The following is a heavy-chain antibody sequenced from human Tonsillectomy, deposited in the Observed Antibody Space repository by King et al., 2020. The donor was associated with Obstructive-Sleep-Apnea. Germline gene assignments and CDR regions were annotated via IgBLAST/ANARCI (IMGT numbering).Heavy chain of an antibody. D-gene: IGHD3-22*01. V-gene: IGHV3-23*04. CDR3: ASYCHDSSGYLYYFEY. Sequence: VQLVESGGGLVQPGGSLRLSCAASGFTFSSYAMGWVRQAPGKGLEWVSGIRGGGGGTYDADSVKGRFTITRDNSKNTLFLQMNSLGADDTAVYYCASYCHDSSGYLYYFEYWGQGTLVTVSS. CDR2: IRGGGGGT. CDR1: GFTFSSYA. J-gene: IGHJ4*02.